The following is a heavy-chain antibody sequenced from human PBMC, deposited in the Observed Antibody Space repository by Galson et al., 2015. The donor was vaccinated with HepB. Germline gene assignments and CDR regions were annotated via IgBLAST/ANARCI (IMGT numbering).Heavy chain of an antibody. Sequence: QSGAEVKKPGESLKISCKGSGYSFTSYWIGWVRQMPGKGLEWMGIIYPGDSDTRYSPSFQGQVTISADKSISTAYLQWSSLKASDTAMYYCARRHDYGDYGNNWFDPRGQGTLVTVSS. D-gene: IGHD4-17*01. CDR1: GYSFTSYW. J-gene: IGHJ5*02. CDR2: IYPGDSDT. V-gene: IGHV5-51*03. CDR3: ARRHDYGDYGNNWFDP.